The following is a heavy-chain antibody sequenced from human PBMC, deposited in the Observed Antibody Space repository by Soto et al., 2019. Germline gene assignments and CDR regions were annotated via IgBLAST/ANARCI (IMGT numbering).Heavy chain of an antibody. CDR2: TYSDGST. CDR3: ARDRRDGYNYADYYFDL. V-gene: IGHV3-53*01. Sequence: GGSLRLSCAASGFTVNSKYMNWVRQAPGKGLEWVSLTYSDGSTYYADSVKGRFTVSRDSSKNTLYLQMNSLRAEDTAVYYCARDRRDGYNYADYYFDLWGRGNLVTVSS. CDR1: GFTVNSKY. D-gene: IGHD4-17*01. J-gene: IGHJ2*01.